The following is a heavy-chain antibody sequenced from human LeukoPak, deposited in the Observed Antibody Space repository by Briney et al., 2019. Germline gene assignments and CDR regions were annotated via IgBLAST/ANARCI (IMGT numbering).Heavy chain of an antibody. V-gene: IGHV3-7*01. D-gene: IGHD5-18*01. CDR1: GFTFRNYW. CDR3: ARDRWILDS. CDR2: IKEDGSEK. J-gene: IGHJ4*02. Sequence: PGGSLRLSCAASGFTFRNYWMSWVRQAPGKGLEWVANIKEDGSEKYYVDSVKGRFTISRDNVKNSLYLQMNSLRAEDTAVYYCARDRWILDSWGQGTLVTVSS.